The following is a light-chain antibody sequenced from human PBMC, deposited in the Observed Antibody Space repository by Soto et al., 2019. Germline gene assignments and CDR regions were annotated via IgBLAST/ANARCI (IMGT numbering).Light chain of an antibody. Sequence: DIRMTQSPSTLSASVGDRVTITCRASQSISSWLAWYQPKPAKAPKGLIQKASSLESGVPSRFSGSGSGTESTLTISNLHPDDFANDHCHHYSIYPLTFGGGTKVEIK. CDR3: HHYSIYPLT. CDR1: QSISSW. J-gene: IGKJ4*02. CDR2: KAS. V-gene: IGKV1-5*03.